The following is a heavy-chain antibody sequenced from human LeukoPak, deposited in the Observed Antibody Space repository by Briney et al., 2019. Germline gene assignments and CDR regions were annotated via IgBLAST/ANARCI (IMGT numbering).Heavy chain of an antibody. J-gene: IGHJ4*02. CDR2: ISSSGNTI. Sequence: PGGSLRHSCVASGFTFSSYSMNWVRQAPGKGLEWISYISSSGNTIYYADSVKGRFTISRDNAKNSLYLQMNSLRADDTALYYCARVRGLVAAGHYFDYWGQGTLVTISS. V-gene: IGHV3-48*01. D-gene: IGHD6-13*01. CDR3: ARVRGLVAAGHYFDY. CDR1: GFTFSSYS.